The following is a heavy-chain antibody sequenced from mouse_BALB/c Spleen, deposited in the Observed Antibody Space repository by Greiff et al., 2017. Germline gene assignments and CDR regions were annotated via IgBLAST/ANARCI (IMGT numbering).Heavy chain of an antibody. CDR2: INSDGGST. D-gene: IGHD2-14*01. J-gene: IGHJ1*01. V-gene: IGHV5-2*01. Sequence: EVMLVESGGGLVKPGGSLKLSCESNEYEFPSHDMSWVRKTPEKRLELVAAINSDGGSTYYPDTMERRFIISRDNTKKTLYLQMSSLRSEDTAVYYCARQRYDGYFDVWGAGTTVTVSS. CDR1: EYEFPSHD. CDR3: ARQRYDGYFDV.